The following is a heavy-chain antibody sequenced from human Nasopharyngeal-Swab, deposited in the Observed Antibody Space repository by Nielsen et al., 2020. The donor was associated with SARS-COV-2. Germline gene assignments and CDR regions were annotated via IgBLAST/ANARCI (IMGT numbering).Heavy chain of an antibody. J-gene: IGHJ6*02. Sequence: GGSLRLSCKGSGSRFSTYWINWVRQLPGKGLEWMGIIYPGDSDTKYSPSFQGQVSISVDKSINTAYLQWNSLKASDTATYFCAIDYGSGTYGLDVWGQGTRVTVSS. V-gene: IGHV5-51*01. CDR3: AIDYGSGTYGLDV. CDR2: IYPGDSDT. D-gene: IGHD3-10*01. CDR1: GSRFSTYW.